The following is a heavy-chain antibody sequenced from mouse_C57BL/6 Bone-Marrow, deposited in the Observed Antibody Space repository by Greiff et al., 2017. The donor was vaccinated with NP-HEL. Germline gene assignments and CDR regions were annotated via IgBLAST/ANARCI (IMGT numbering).Heavy chain of an antibody. J-gene: IGHJ2*01. CDR3: ARSYYDYDVAH. CDR1: GYTFTDYY. CDR2: INPYNGGT. Sequence: EVQLQQSGPVLVKPGASVKMSCKASGYTFTDYYMNWVKQSHGKSLEWIGVINPYNGGTSYNQKFKGKATLTVDKSSSTAYMELNSLTSEDSAVYYCARSYYDYDVAHWGQGTTLTVSS. D-gene: IGHD2-4*01. V-gene: IGHV1-19*01.